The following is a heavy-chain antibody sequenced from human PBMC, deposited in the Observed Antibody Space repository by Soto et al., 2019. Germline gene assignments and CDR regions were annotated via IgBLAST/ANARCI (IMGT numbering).Heavy chain of an antibody. V-gene: IGHV4-4*07. J-gene: IGHJ4*02. CDR1: GASITDYS. D-gene: IGHD1-7*01. CDR2: IYATGKN. CDR3: ARESGENWSYEAY. Sequence: ASETLSLTCSVSGASITDYSWNRIRQSAGKGLEWIGRIYATGKNQVNPSLQSRVTMSLDTSKNQFSLKLTSVTAADTAVYYCARESGENWSYEAYWGQGTLVTVSS.